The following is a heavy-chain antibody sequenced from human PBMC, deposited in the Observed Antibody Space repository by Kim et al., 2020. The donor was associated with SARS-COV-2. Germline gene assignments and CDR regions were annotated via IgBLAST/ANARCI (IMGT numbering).Heavy chain of an antibody. V-gene: IGHV1-18*01. CDR3: ARVPDSSSWFCHFDY. D-gene: IGHD6-13*01. Sequence: ASVKVSCKASGYTFSSYGITWVRQAPGQGLEWMGWISGYNGNTKYAPKLQGRLTLTTETSTSTAYMELRSLRSDDTAVYYCARVPDSSSWFCHFDYWGQGTLVTVSS. CDR1: GYTFSSYG. CDR2: ISGYNGNT. J-gene: IGHJ4*02.